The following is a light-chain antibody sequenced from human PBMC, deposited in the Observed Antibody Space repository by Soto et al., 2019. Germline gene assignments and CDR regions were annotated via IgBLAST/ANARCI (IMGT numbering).Light chain of an antibody. CDR2: AAS. CDR1: RGISSY. J-gene: IGKJ5*01. V-gene: IGKV1-9*01. Sequence: ETQLTQAPSVFSASVSARLYITCRASRGISSYLAWYQQKPGKAPKLLIYAASTLHTGVPSRFSGSGSGTEFTLTISSLQPEDFATYYCQQLNSYLMTFGQGTR. CDR3: QQLNSYLMT.